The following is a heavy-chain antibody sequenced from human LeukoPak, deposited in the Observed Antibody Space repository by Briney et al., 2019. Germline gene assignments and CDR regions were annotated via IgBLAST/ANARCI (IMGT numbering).Heavy chain of an antibody. CDR3: GRDLIGTAASWDC. V-gene: IGHV3-53*01. CDR1: GFTVNNNY. D-gene: IGHD6-25*01. Sequence: GGSLRLSCVASGFTVNNNYMNWVRQGPGKGLEWVSVISSGGSTYYADSVTGRFTISRDNSKNTLYLQTNSLRVEDTAVYYCGRDLIGTAASWDCWGQGTLVTVSS. CDR2: ISSGGST. J-gene: IGHJ4*02.